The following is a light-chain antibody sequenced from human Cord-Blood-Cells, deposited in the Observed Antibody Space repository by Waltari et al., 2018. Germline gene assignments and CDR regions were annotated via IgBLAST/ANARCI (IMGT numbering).Light chain of an antibody. Sequence: IQTTQSPSSLYASVGDRLKITCRASQSISSYLNWYQQKLGKAPKLIIYAASSLQSGVPSKLSGSGSGTDCTLTISSLQPEDFATYYCQQSYSTPPTFGQGTKVEIK. CDR1: QSISSY. CDR2: AAS. J-gene: IGKJ1*01. V-gene: IGKV1-39*01. CDR3: QQSYSTPPT.